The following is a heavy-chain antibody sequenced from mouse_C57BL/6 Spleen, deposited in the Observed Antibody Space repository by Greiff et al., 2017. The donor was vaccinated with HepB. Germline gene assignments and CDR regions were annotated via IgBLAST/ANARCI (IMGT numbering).Heavy chain of an antibody. CDR1: GYAFSSSW. CDR3: ARETTTVVDWYFDV. Sequence: VQLQQSGPELVKPGASVKISCKASGYAFSSSWMNWVKQRPGKGLEWIGRIYPGDGDTNYNGKFKGKATLTADKSSSTAYMQLSSLTSEDSAVYFCARETTTVVDWYFDVWGTGTTVTVSS. J-gene: IGHJ1*03. D-gene: IGHD1-1*01. V-gene: IGHV1-82*01. CDR2: IYPGDGDT.